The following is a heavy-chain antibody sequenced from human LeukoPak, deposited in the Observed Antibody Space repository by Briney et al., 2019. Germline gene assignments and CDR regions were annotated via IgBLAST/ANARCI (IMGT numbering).Heavy chain of an antibody. D-gene: IGHD3-22*01. V-gene: IGHV4-39*07. J-gene: IGHJ5*02. CDR3: ARDLTGVTYYYDSSGYS. Sequence: PSETLSLTCTVSGGSISSSSYYWGWIRQPPGKGLEWIGSIYYSGSTYYNPSLKSRVTISVDTSKNQFSLKLSSVTAADTAVYYCARDLTGVTYYYDSSGYSWGQGTLVTVSS. CDR1: GGSISSSSYY. CDR2: IYYSGST.